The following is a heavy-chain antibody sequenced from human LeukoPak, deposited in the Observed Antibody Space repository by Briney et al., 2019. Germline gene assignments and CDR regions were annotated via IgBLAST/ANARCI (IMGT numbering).Heavy chain of an antibody. CDR2: ISSSSSYI. Sequence: PGGSLRLSCAASGFTFSSYSMNWVRQAPGKVLEWVSSISSSSSYIYYADSVKGRFTISRDNAKNSLYLQLNSLRAEDTAVYYCARDYIAAAALFDYWGQGTLVTVSS. CDR3: ARDYIAAAALFDY. CDR1: GFTFSSYS. D-gene: IGHD6-13*01. V-gene: IGHV3-21*01. J-gene: IGHJ4*02.